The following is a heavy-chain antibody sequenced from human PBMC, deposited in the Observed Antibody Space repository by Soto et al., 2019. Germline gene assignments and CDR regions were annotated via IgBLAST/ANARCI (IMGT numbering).Heavy chain of an antibody. J-gene: IGHJ4*02. Sequence: PSETLSLTCPVSGGSISSGSYWSWIRQSPGKGLEWLGYVYYTGSTNYSPSLRSRVSISVDTSKNEFSLRLSSVTAADTAVYFCARSVAVPGAHIDYWGQGTQVTVSS. V-gene: IGHV4-61*01. D-gene: IGHD6-19*01. CDR2: VYYTGST. CDR3: ARSVAVPGAHIDY. CDR1: GGSISSGSY.